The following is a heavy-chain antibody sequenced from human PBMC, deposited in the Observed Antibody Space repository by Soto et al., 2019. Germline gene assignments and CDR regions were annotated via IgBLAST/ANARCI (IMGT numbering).Heavy chain of an antibody. D-gene: IGHD2-15*01. Sequence: QLQLQESGPGLVKPSETLSLTCTVSGGSISSSSYYCGWIRQPPGKGLEWIGSIYYSGSTYYNPSLKSRVTISVDTSKNQFSLKLSSVTAADTAVYYCARQIRDCSGGSCYDNWFDPWGQGTLVTVSS. CDR3: ARQIRDCSGGSCYDNWFDP. CDR2: IYYSGST. CDR1: GGSISSSSYY. J-gene: IGHJ5*02. V-gene: IGHV4-39*01.